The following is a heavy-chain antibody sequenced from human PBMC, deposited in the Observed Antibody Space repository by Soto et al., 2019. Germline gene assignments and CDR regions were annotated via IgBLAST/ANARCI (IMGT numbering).Heavy chain of an antibody. J-gene: IGHJ6*02. Sequence: SQTLSLTCAISGDSVSTNSATWDWIRQSPSRGLEWLGRTYYRSKWYNDYAVSVKGRITINPDTSNNQLSLQLNSVTPDDTAVYYCARHPLPRYGMDVWGQGTTVTVSS. V-gene: IGHV6-1*01. CDR1: GDSVSTNSAT. CDR3: ARHPLPRYGMDV. CDR2: TYYRSKWYN.